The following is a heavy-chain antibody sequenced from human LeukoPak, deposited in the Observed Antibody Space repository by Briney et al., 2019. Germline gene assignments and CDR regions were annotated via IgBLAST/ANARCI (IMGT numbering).Heavy chain of an antibody. D-gene: IGHD4-11*01. V-gene: IGHV4-4*07. CDR2: IYTSGST. J-gene: IGHJ4*02. Sequence: SETLSLTCTVSGGSISSYYWSWIRQPAGKGLEWIGRIYTSGSTNYNPSLKSRITISVDTSKNQFSLKLSSVTAADTAVYYCARDSHYSNYYDYWGQGTLVTVSS. CDR3: ARDSHYSNYYDY. CDR1: GGSISSYY.